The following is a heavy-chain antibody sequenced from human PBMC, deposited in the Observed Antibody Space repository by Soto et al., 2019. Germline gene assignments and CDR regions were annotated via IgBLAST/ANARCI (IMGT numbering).Heavy chain of an antibody. CDR2: INHSGST. V-gene: IGHV4-34*01. CDR1: GGSFSGYY. D-gene: IGHD1-26*01. CDR3: AVGGSYFYYYGMDV. J-gene: IGHJ6*02. Sequence: MPSETLSLTCAVYGGSFSGYYWSWIRQPPGKGLEWIGEINHSGSTNYNPSLKSRVTISVDTSKNQFSLKLSSVTAADTAVYYCAVGGSYFYYYGMDVWGQGTTVTVSS.